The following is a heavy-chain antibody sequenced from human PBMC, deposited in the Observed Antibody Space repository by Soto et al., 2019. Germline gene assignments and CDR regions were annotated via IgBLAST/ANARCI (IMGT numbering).Heavy chain of an antibody. D-gene: IGHD2-8*02. CDR3: ARDKITGLFDY. CDR1: GGSFSGYY. J-gene: IGHJ4*02. V-gene: IGHV4-34*01. Sequence: PSETLSLTCAVDGGSFSGYYWTWIRQPPGTGLEWIGEINHSGSTNYNPSLKSRVTISVDTSKNQFSLKLTSVTAADTAVYYCARDKITGLFDYWGKGTLVTVSS. CDR2: INHSGST.